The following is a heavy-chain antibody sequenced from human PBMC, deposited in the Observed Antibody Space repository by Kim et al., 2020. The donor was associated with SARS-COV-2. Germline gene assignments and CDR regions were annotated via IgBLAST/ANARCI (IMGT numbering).Heavy chain of an antibody. V-gene: IGHV1-46*01. CDR2: ST. CDR3: ARADSSSPDY. J-gene: IGHJ4*02. D-gene: IGHD6-6*01. Sequence: STRNAQQFQGRVTMPRDTSTSTVYMEPSSLRSADTAVYYCARADSSSPDYWGQGTLVTVSS.